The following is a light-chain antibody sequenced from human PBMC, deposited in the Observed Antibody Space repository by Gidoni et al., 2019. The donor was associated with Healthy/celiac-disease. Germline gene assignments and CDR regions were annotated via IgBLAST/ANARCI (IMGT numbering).Light chain of an antibody. CDR1: QSVSSSY. CDR2: GAS. Sequence: EIVLTQSPGTLSLSPGERATLSCRASQSVSSSYLAWYQQKPGQAPRLLIYGASSRATGIPDRFSGSGSGTGFALTISRLEPEDFAVYYCQQYGSSPGVYTFXQXTKLEIK. J-gene: IGKJ2*01. CDR3: QQYGSSPGVYT. V-gene: IGKV3-20*01.